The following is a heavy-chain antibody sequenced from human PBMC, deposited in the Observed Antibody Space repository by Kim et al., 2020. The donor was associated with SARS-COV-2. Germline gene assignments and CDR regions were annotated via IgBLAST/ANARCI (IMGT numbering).Heavy chain of an antibody. CDR3: ARLRNVT. Sequence: SETLSLTCTVSGGSIISSAHYWSWIRQPPGKGLEWIGSDNYKGNTNYTLPLHIRVSISIDTSKNHYSLNPKSVTAADTAVYSCARLRNVTLGQGTLVTVS. V-gene: IGHV4-39*02. D-gene: IGHD1-1*01. CDR2: DNYKGNT. CDR1: GGSIISSAHY. J-gene: IGHJ5*02.